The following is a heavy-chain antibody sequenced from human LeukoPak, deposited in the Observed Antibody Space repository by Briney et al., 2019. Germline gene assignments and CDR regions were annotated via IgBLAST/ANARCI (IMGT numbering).Heavy chain of an antibody. CDR1: GFTFKDYS. V-gene: IGHV3-21*01. CDR3: ARDRAAGRSWMWNEAPDYYYYGMDV. D-gene: IGHD6-13*01. Sequence: KPGGSLRLSCAASGFTFKDYSMNWVRQAPGKGLEWVSAISSGGAYMYYADSVKGRFTISRDNAKNSLYLQMNSLRAEDTAVYYCARDRAAGRSWMWNEAPDYYYYGMDVWGQGTTVTVSS. CDR2: ISSGGAYM. J-gene: IGHJ6*02.